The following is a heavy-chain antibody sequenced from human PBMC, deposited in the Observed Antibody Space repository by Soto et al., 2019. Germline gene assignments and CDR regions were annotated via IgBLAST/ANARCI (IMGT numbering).Heavy chain of an antibody. V-gene: IGHV1-18*01. D-gene: IGHD2-2*01. CDR1: GYTFTSYG. J-gene: IGHJ6*02. CDR2: ISAYNGNT. CDR3: ARDEEYQLLSNAYYYYGMDV. Sequence: ASVKVSCKASGYTFTSYGISWVRQAPGQGLEWMGWISAYNGNTNYAQKLQGRVTMTTDTSTSTAYMELRSLRSDDTAVYYCARDEEYQLLSNAYYYYGMDVWGQGTTVTVSS.